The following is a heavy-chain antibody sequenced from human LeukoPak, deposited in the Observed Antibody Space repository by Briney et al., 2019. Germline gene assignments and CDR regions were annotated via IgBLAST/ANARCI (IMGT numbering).Heavy chain of an antibody. Sequence: GGSLRLSCAASGFTFDDYAMHWVRQAPGKGLEWVSGISWNSGSIGYADSVKGRFTISRDNAKNSLYLQMNSLRAEDTALYYCAKTYGDYGNYYYGMDVWGQGTTVTVSS. CDR3: AKTYGDYGNYYYGMDV. CDR1: GFTFDDYA. V-gene: IGHV3-9*01. CDR2: ISWNSGSI. J-gene: IGHJ6*02. D-gene: IGHD4-17*01.